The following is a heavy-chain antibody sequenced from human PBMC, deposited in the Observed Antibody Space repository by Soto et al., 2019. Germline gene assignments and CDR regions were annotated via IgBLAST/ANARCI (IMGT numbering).Heavy chain of an antibody. J-gene: IGHJ1*01. D-gene: IGHD1-26*01. CDR3: ARQTGLGATNY. CDR2: INTDGSVT. CDR1: GFTFSNFW. V-gene: IGHV3-74*01. Sequence: GGALRLSCAGSGFTFSNFWMHWVRQAPGKGLVWVARINTDGSVTSHADSVKGRFTISRDNAKSTLYLQMNSLREEDSAMYYCARQTGLGATNYWGRGTLVTVSS.